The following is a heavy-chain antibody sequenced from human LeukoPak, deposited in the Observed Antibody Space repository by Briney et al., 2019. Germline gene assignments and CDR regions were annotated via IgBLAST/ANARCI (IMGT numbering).Heavy chain of an antibody. Sequence: GGSLRLSCAASGFTFGSYAMHWVRQAPGKGLEWVAVISYDGSNKYYADSVKGRFTISRDNSKNTLYLQMNSLRAEDTAVYYCAREPYSSGWPYYYYYYGMDVWGQGTTVTVSS. J-gene: IGHJ6*02. V-gene: IGHV3-30*04. CDR1: GFTFGSYA. CDR2: ISYDGSNK. D-gene: IGHD6-19*01. CDR3: AREPYSSGWPYYYYYYGMDV.